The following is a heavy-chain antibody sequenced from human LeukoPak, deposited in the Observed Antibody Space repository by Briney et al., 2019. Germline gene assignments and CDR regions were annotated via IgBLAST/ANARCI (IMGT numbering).Heavy chain of an antibody. CDR1: GFTFRDFY. CDR3: ATDSTHYRVWDDYDSRGLYY. Sequence: GGSLRLSCAASGFTFRDFYMSWIRQAPGKGLEWVSYISGSGTTIYNADSVKGRFTISRDNAKNSLFLQINSLRAEDTAVYYCATDSTHYRVWDDYDSRGLYYWGQGTLVTVSS. CDR2: ISGSGTTI. D-gene: IGHD3-22*01. J-gene: IGHJ4*02. V-gene: IGHV3-11*04.